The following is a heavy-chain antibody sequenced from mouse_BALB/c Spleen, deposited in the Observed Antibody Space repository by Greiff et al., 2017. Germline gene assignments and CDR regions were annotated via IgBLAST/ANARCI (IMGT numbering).Heavy chain of an antibody. CDR3: GKKGEFDY. V-gene: IGHV1-14*01. CDR1: GYTFTSYV. Sequence: EVKLQQSGPELVKPGASVKMSCKASGYTFTSYVMHWVKQKPGQGLEWIGDINPYNDGTKYNEKFNGKATLTSDKSSSTAYMELSSLASEDSAVYYRGKKGEFDYWGQGTTLTVSS. CDR2: INPYNDGT. J-gene: IGHJ2*01.